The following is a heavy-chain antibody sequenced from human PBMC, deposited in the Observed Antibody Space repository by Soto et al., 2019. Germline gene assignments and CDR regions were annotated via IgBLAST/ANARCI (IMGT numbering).Heavy chain of an antibody. CDR2: ISPYSLET. Sequence: WAAVKGTLKACCYTFTYYGITWVRQAPGQGLEWLGWISPYSLETDYAQKFQGRVTMTTDTSTTTTYMELRRLTSDETAVYYCARAISTSRYNWFDPWGQGSLVT. CDR3: ARAISTSRYNWFDP. CDR1: CYTFTYYG. J-gene: IGHJ5*02. V-gene: IGHV1-18*04. D-gene: IGHD3-3*02.